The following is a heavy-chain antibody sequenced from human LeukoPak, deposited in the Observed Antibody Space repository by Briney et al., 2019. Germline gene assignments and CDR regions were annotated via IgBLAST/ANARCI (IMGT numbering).Heavy chain of an antibody. D-gene: IGHD2-2*01. V-gene: IGHV4-34*01. CDR2: INHSGST. Sequence: PSETLSLTCAVYGGSFSGYYWSWIRQPPGKGLEWIGEINHSGSTNYNPSLKSRVTISVDTSKNQFSLKLSSVTAADTAVHYCAIEPHCSSTSCPDYYGMDVWGKGTTVTVSS. J-gene: IGHJ6*04. CDR3: AIEPHCSSTSCPDYYGMDV. CDR1: GGSFSGYY.